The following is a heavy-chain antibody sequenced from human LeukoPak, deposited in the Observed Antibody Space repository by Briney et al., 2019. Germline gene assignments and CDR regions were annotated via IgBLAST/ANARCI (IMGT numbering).Heavy chain of an antibody. J-gene: IGHJ4*02. V-gene: IGHV3-15*01. Sequence: PGGALRLSCAASGFTFTNAWMSWVRQAPGKVLEWIGRSKSQTDGGTTDYAAPVKGRFTISRDDSKNTVYLQMNSLRTDDTAVYYCTTLSSVGGYWGQGTLVTVSS. CDR1: GFTFTNAW. CDR3: TTLSSVGGY. D-gene: IGHD2-15*01. CDR2: SKSQTDGGTT.